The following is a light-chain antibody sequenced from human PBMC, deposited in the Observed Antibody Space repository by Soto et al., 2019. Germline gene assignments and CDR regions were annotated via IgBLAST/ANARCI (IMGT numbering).Light chain of an antibody. CDR3: QQSYTTPWT. J-gene: IGKJ1*01. CDR2: AAS. CDR1: QSITSY. V-gene: IGKV1-39*01. Sequence: DXQMTQSPSSLSAXVGXRVTXTCXASQSITSYLNWYQQKPGKAPQLLIYAASSLQSGVPSRFSGSGSGTDFTLTISSLQPEDFATYFCQQSYTTPWTFGQGTKVEVK.